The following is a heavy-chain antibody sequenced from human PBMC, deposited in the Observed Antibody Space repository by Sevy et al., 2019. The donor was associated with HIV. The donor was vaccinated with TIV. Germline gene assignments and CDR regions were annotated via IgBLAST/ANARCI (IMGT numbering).Heavy chain of an antibody. J-gene: IGHJ3*02. CDR2: INWNGGST. CDR1: GFTFDDYG. D-gene: IGHD3-16*02. V-gene: IGHV3-20*04. CDR3: ARDTTPLYYDYVWGSYRYTVDAFDI. Sequence: GGSLRLSCAASGFTFDDYGMSWVRQAPGKGLEWVSGINWNGGSTGYADSVKGRFTISRENAKNSLYLQMNRLRAEDTALYYCARDTTPLYYDYVWGSYRYTVDAFDIWGQGTMVTVSS.